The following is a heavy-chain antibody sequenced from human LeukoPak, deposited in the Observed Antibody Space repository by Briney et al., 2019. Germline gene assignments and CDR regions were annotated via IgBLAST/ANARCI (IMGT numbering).Heavy chain of an antibody. Sequence: ASVKVSCKASEYTFTSYDINWVRQATGQGLEWMGWMNPNSGNTGYAQRFQGRVTMTRNTSISTAYMELSSLRSEDTAVYYCARLYCSSTSCCFDYWGQGTLVTVSS. J-gene: IGHJ4*02. D-gene: IGHD2-2*01. V-gene: IGHV1-8*01. CDR3: ARLYCSSTSCCFDY. CDR2: MNPNSGNT. CDR1: EYTFTSYD.